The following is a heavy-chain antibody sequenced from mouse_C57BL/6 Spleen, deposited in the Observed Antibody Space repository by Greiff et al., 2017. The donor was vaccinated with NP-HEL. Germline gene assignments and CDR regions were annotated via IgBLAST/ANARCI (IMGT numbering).Heavy chain of an antibody. CDR2: IFPGSGST. J-gene: IGHJ2*01. CDR3: ARDGLYYYGSSYGFPYYFDY. CDR1: GYTFTDYY. Sequence: QVQLKQSGPELVKPGASVKISCKASGYTFTDYYINWVKQRPGQGLEWIGWIFPGSGSTYYNEKFKGKATLTVDKSSSTAYMLLSSLTSEDSAVYFCARDGLYYYGSSYGFPYYFDYWGQGTTLTVSS. V-gene: IGHV1-75*01. D-gene: IGHD1-1*01.